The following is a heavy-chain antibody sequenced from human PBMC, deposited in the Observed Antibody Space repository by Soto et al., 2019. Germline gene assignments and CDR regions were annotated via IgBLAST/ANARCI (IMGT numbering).Heavy chain of an antibody. V-gene: IGHV3-30*18. J-gene: IGHJ4*02. D-gene: IGHD4-17*01. CDR2: ISYDGSNK. Sequence: QVQLVESGGGVVQPGRSLRLSCAASGFTFSSHGMHWVRQAPGKGLEWVAVISYDGSNKYYADSVKGRFTISRDNSKNTLYLQMNSLRAEDTAVYYCAKDTVTYFDYWGQGTLVTVSS. CDR1: GFTFSSHG. CDR3: AKDTVTYFDY.